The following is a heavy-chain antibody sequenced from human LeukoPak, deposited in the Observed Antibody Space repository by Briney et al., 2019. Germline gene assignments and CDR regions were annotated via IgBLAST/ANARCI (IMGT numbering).Heavy chain of an antibody. Sequence: PGGSLRLSCAASGFTFSDHAMDWVRQAPGKGLEWVGRIRNKANSYTTEYAASVQGRFTVSRDDSKNSLYLQMNSMKTEDTAVYYCTRLVGANDWGQGTLVIVS. CDR2: IRNKANSYTT. D-gene: IGHD1-26*01. CDR3: TRLVGAND. J-gene: IGHJ4*02. V-gene: IGHV3-72*01. CDR1: GFTFSDHA.